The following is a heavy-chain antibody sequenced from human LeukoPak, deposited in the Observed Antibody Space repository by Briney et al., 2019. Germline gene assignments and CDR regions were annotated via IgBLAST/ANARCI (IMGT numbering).Heavy chain of an antibody. Sequence: GGSLRLSCAASGFTFSSYSMNWVRQAPGKGLEWASSISSSSSYIYYADSVKGRSTISRDNAKNSLYLQMNSLRAEDTAVYYCAVGVTTDFDYWGQGTLVTVSS. V-gene: IGHV3-21*01. CDR1: GFTFSSYS. J-gene: IGHJ4*02. D-gene: IGHD1-26*01. CDR2: ISSSSSYI. CDR3: AVGVTTDFDY.